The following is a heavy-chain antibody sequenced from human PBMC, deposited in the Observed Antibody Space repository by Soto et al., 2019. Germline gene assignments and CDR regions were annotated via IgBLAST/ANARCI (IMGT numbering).Heavy chain of an antibody. Sequence: ASVKVSCTASGYTFTGYYMHWVRQAPGQGLEWMGWINPNSGGTNYAQKFQGWVTMTRDTSISTAYMELSRLRSDDTAVYYCARDLGITGTTPYYYGMDVWGQGTTVTVSS. CDR3: ARDLGITGTTPYYYGMDV. J-gene: IGHJ6*02. D-gene: IGHD1-20*01. CDR2: INPNSGGT. CDR1: GYTFTGYY. V-gene: IGHV1-2*04.